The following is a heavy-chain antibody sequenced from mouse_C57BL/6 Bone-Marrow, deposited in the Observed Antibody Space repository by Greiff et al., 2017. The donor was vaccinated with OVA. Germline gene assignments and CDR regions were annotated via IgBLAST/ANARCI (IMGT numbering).Heavy chain of an antibody. CDR2: INYDGSST. CDR3: ARDEGDGSSPFDY. Sequence: EVKLMESEGGLVQPGSSMKLSCTASGFTFSDYYMAWVRQVPEKGLEWVANINYDGSSTYYLDSLKSRFIISRDNAKNILYLQMSSLKSEDTATYYCARDEGDGSSPFDYWGQGTTLTVSS. CDR1: GFTFSDYY. J-gene: IGHJ2*01. D-gene: IGHD1-1*01. V-gene: IGHV5-16*01.